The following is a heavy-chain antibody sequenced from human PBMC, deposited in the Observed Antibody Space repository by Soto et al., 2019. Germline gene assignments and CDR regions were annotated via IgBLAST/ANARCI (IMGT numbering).Heavy chain of an antibody. CDR1: GGSISSSSYF. Sequence: QLQLQESGPGLVKPSETLSLTCTVSGGSISSSSYFWGCIRQPPGKGLEWIGTVYYSGSTYYNPSLRSRVTISVDTSKNQFSLKLSTVTAADTAVYYCVRRGGAVAGTSGFDSWGQGMLVTVSS. CDR3: VRRGGAVAGTSGFDS. V-gene: IGHV4-39*01. CDR2: VYYSGST. J-gene: IGHJ4*02. D-gene: IGHD6-19*01.